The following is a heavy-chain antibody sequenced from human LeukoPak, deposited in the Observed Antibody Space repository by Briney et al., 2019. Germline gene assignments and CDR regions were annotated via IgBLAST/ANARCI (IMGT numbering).Heavy chain of an antibody. CDR3: ALLKYSSGWYDYYYYYMDV. J-gene: IGHJ6*03. CDR1: GGTFSSYA. V-gene: IGHV1-69*05. Sequence: ASVKVSCKASGGTFSSYAISWVRQAPGQGLEWMGGIIPIFGTANYAQKFQGRVTITTDESTSTAYMELSSLRSEDTVVYYCALLKYSSGWYDYYYYYMDVWGKGTTVTVSS. CDR2: IIPIFGTA. D-gene: IGHD6-19*01.